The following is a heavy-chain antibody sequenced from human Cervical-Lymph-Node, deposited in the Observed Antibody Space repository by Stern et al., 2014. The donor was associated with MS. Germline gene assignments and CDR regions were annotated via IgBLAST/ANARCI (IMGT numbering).Heavy chain of an antibody. CDR1: GYKFSIYW. J-gene: IGHJ4*02. V-gene: IGHV5-51*01. CDR2: IYPGDSET. CDR3: ARQTTAWASDV. Sequence: MQLVQSGAELITPGESLKISCTGSGYKFSIYWIAWVRQMPGKGLEWMGIIYPGDSETRYSPSFQGQVTMSADKSTSTAYLQWSSLNASDTAMYFCARQTTAWASDVWGQGTLVTVSS. D-gene: IGHD1-14*01.